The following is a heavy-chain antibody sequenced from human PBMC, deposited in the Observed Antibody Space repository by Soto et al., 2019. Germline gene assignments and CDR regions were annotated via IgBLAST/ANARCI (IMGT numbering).Heavy chain of an antibody. D-gene: IGHD5-18*01. CDR3: ARHSYTAMVTVHY. V-gene: IGHV4-39*01. CDR1: GGSISSSSYY. CDR2: IYYSGST. J-gene: IGHJ4*02. Sequence: QLQLQESGPGLVKPSETLSLTCTVSGGSISSSSYYWGWIRQPPGKGLEWIGSIYYSGSTYYNPSLKSRVTISVDTSKNQFSLKLSSVTAADTAVYYCARHSYTAMVTVHYWGQGTLVTVSS.